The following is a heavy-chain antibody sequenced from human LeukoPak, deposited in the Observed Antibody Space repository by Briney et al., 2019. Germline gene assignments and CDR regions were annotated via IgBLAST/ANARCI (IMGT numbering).Heavy chain of an antibody. J-gene: IGHJ4*02. V-gene: IGHV3-30-3*01. Sequence: PGGSLRLSCAASGFTFSSYAMHWVRQAPGKGLEWVAVISYDGSNKYYADSVRGRFTISRDNSKNTLYLQMNSLRAEDTAVYYCARDKVGVVINYPPTWGQGTLVTVSS. CDR2: ISYDGSNK. CDR3: ARDKVGVVINYPPT. CDR1: GFTFSSYA. D-gene: IGHD3-3*01.